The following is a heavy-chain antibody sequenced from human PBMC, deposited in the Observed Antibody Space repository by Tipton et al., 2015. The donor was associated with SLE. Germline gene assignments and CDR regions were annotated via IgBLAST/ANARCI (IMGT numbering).Heavy chain of an antibody. J-gene: IGHJ5*02. V-gene: IGHV4-39*07. CDR3: TRGGRGDGANPFDP. CDR1: GGSISSSSYY. CDR2: IYYSGST. D-gene: IGHD4/OR15-4a*01. Sequence: TLSLTCTVSGGSISSSSYYWGWIRQPPGKGLEWIGSIYYSGSTYYNPSLKSRVTISVDKSKNQFSLKLTSVTVADTAVYYCTRGGRGDGANPFDPWGQGTLVTVSS.